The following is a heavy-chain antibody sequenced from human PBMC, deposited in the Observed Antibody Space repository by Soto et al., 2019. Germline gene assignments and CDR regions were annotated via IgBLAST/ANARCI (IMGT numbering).Heavy chain of an antibody. CDR1: GGSISSDSYY. V-gene: IGHV4-39*07. D-gene: IGHD3-22*01. CDR3: ARDPSYYYDSSGYHVGGWFDP. J-gene: IGHJ5*02. Sequence: SETLSLTCTVSGGSISSDSYYWGWIRQSPEKGLEWIASISYSGSTYYNPTLKSRVTISVDRSKNQFSLKLSSVTAADTAVYYCARDPSYYYDSSGYHVGGWFDPWGQGTLVTVSS. CDR2: ISYSGST.